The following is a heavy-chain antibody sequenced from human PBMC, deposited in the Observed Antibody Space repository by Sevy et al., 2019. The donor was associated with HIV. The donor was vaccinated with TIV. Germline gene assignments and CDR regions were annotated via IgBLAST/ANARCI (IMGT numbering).Heavy chain of an antibody. V-gene: IGHV3-23*01. J-gene: IGHJ4*02. CDR1: GFTFSKYS. D-gene: IGHD2-8*01. CDR3: AREGCTKPHDY. Sequence: GSLRLSCAASGFTFSKYSISWVRQPPGKGPEGGSTLSFGCGEINHADSVKGRFTISRDNSKNSLYLQMNNLRAEDTAVYYCAREGCTKPHDYWGQGTLVTVSS. CDR2: LSFGCGEI.